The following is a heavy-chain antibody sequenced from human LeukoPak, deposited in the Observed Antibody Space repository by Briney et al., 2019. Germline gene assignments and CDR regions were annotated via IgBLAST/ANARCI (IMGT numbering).Heavy chain of an antibody. CDR2: ISSSGSTI. D-gene: IGHD3-10*01. Sequence: GGSLRLSCAASGFXFSSYEINWVRQAPGKGLEWVSYISSSGSTIYYADSVKGRFTISRDNAKNSLYLQMNSLRAEDTAVYYCAIVLLWFGEGYGMDVWGQGTTVTVSS. J-gene: IGHJ6*02. CDR1: GFXFSSYE. CDR3: AIVLLWFGEGYGMDV. V-gene: IGHV3-48*03.